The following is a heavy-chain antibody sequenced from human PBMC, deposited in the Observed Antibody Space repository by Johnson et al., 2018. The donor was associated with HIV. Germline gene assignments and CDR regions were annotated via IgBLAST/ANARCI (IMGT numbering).Heavy chain of an antibody. CDR1: GFTFSSYA. J-gene: IGHJ3*02. CDR2: IRYDGSNK. Sequence: QVQLVESGGGVVQPGRSLRLSCAASGFTFSSYAMHWVRQAPDKGLEWVAFIRYDGSNKYYADSVKGRFTISRDNSKNTLYLQMNSLRAEDTAVYYCAKDFGYPRPRDAFDIWGQGTMVTVSS. D-gene: IGHD5-12*01. CDR3: AKDFGYPRPRDAFDI. V-gene: IGHV3-30*02.